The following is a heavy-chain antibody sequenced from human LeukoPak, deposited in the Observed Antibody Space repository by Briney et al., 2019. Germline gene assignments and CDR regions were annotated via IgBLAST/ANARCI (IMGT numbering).Heavy chain of an antibody. CDR3: ARDRGGAAAGTWSFGIFDY. CDR1: GYTFTSYA. CDR2: IIPIFGTA. Sequence: AAAVKVSCKASGYTFTSYAISWVRQAPGQGLEWMGGIIPIFGTANYAQKFQGRVTITADKSTSTAYMELSSLRSEDTAVYYCARDRGGAAAGTWSFGIFDYWGQGTLVTVSS. V-gene: IGHV1-69*06. D-gene: IGHD6-13*01. J-gene: IGHJ4*02.